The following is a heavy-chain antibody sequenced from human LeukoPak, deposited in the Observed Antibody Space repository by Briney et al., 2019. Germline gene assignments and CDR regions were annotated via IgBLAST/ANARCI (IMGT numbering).Heavy chain of an antibody. J-gene: IGHJ4*02. Sequence: ASVKVSCQASGYTFTGYYMHWVRQAPGQGLEWMGWINPNSGGTNYAQKFQGRVTMTRDTSISTAYMELSRLRSDDTAVYYCARDEPLSYCGGDCYSFDYWGQGTLVTVSS. CDR2: INPNSGGT. CDR3: ARDEPLSYCGGDCYSFDY. V-gene: IGHV1-2*02. CDR1: GYTFTGYY. D-gene: IGHD2-21*02.